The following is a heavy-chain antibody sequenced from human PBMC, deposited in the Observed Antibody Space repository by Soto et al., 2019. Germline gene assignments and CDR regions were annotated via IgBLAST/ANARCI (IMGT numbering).Heavy chain of an antibody. V-gene: IGHV4-31*01. D-gene: IGHD1-1*01. Sequence: QVQLQESGPGLVKPSQTLSLTCTVSVGSISSGGYYWSWLRQHPGKGLEWVGYIYYSGSTYYNPSLKRHVTISVDQSKNQFHLKRISVTAADKGVYYCARDEAHIQKGDAFDIWGQGTMVTVSS. CDR3: ARDEAHIQKGDAFDI. CDR1: VGSISSGGYY. CDR2: IYYSGST. J-gene: IGHJ3*02.